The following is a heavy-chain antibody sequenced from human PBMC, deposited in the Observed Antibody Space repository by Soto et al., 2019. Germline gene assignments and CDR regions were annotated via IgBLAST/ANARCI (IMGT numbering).Heavy chain of an antibody. CDR3: ARGDRGAFDL. D-gene: IGHD1-26*01. V-gene: IGHV3-74*01. CDR2: IHSDGSST. Sequence: EVQLVESGGGLVRPGGSLILSCAASGFTFSYYWMHWVRQAPGKGLVWVSRIHSDGSSTTYADFVKGRFIISRDNARNTVDLQMNSVRVEDTAVYYCARGDRGAFDLWGQGTVVTVCS. J-gene: IGHJ3*01. CDR1: GFTFSYYW.